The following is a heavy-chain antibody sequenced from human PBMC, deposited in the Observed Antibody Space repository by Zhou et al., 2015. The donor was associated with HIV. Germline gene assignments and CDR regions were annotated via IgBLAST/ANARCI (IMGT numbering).Heavy chain of an antibody. Sequence: QVQLVQSGAEVKKPGSSVKVSCKASGGTFSSYAISWVRQAPGQGLEWMGGIIPIFGTANYAQKFQGRVTITADESTSTAYMELSSLRSEDTAVYYCARDLSIAARQGGDGMDVVGPRDHGHRSP. CDR3: ARDLSIAARQGGDGMDV. CDR1: GGTFSSYA. D-gene: IGHD6-6*01. V-gene: IGHV1-69*12. J-gene: IGHJ6*02. CDR2: IIPIFGTA.